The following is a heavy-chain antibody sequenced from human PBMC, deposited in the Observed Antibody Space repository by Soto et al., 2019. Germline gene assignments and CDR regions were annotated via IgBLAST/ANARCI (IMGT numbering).Heavy chain of an antibody. J-gene: IGHJ6*03. Sequence: SETLSLTCAVYGGSFSGYYWSWIRQPPGKGLEWIGEINHSGSTNYNPSLKSRVTISVDTSKNQFSLKLSSVTAADTAVYYCARITTVTTSPEQNLNYYYYYMDVWGKGTTVTVSS. D-gene: IGHD4-17*01. CDR2: INHSGST. CDR1: GGSFSGYY. CDR3: ARITTVTTSPEQNLNYYYYYMDV. V-gene: IGHV4-34*01.